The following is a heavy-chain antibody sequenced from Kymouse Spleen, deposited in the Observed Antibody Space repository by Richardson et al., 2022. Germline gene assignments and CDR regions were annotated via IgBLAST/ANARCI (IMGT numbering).Heavy chain of an antibody. CDR3: AKRKGYSSFYYYYGMDV. V-gene: IGHV3-30*18. CDR2: ISYDGSNK. D-gene: IGHD6-6*01. J-gene: IGHJ6*02. CDR1: GFTFSSYG. Sequence: QVQLVESGGGVVQPGRSLRLSCAASGFTFSSYGMHWVRQAPGKGLEWVAVISYDGSNKYYADSVKGRFTISRDNSKNTLYLQMNSLRAEDTAVYYCAKRKGYSSFYYYYGMDVWGQGTTVTVSS.